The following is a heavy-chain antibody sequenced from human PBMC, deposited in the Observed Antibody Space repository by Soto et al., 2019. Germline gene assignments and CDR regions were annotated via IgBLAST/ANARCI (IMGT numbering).Heavy chain of an antibody. CDR3: AFAAAGYYYYGMDV. D-gene: IGHD6-13*01. CDR2: ISAYNGNT. Sequence: QVQLVQSGAEVKKPGASVKVSCKASGYTFTSYGISWVRQAPGQGLEWIGWISAYNGNTNHAQKLQGRVTMTTDTSTSTAYMEPRSLRSDDTAVYYCAFAAAGYYYYGMDVWGQGTTVTVSS. V-gene: IGHV1-18*01. J-gene: IGHJ6*02. CDR1: GYTFTSYG.